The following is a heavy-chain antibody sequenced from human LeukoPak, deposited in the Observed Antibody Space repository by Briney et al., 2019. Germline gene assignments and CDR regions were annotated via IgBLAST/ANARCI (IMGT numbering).Heavy chain of an antibody. Sequence: ASVKVSCKVSGYTLTKLSMHWVRQAPGKGLEWMGGFDPEDGETIYAQKFQGRVTMTEDTSTDTAYMELSSLRSEDTAVYYCATDLAAAAGKVDYWGQGTLVTVSS. J-gene: IGHJ4*02. CDR2: FDPEDGET. D-gene: IGHD6-13*01. V-gene: IGHV1-24*01. CDR1: GYTLTKLS. CDR3: ATDLAAAAGKVDY.